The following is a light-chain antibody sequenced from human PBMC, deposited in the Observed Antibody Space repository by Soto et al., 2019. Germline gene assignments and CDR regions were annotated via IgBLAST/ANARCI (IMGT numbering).Light chain of an antibody. V-gene: IGKV3D-20*02. CDR3: QQRSNWPPWT. CDR1: QSVSSSY. J-gene: IGKJ1*01. CDR2: DAS. Sequence: EIVLTQSPATLSLSPWERATLSCGASQSVSSSYLAWYQQKPGLAPRLLIYDASSRATGIPERFSGSGSGTDFTLTISSLEPEDFAVYYCQQRSNWPPWTFGQGTKVDIK.